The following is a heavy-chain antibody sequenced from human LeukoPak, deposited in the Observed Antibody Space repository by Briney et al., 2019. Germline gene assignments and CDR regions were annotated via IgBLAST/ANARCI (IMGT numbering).Heavy chain of an antibody. D-gene: IGHD3-22*01. Sequence: GGSLRLSCAASGFTFSDYYMSWIRQAPGKGLEWVSYISSSGSTIYYADSVKGRFTISRDNAKSSLYLQMNSLRAEDTAVYYCARGSDYYDSSGYVDYWGQGTLVTVSS. CDR2: ISSSGSTI. CDR1: GFTFSDYY. CDR3: ARGSDYYDSSGYVDY. J-gene: IGHJ4*02. V-gene: IGHV3-11*04.